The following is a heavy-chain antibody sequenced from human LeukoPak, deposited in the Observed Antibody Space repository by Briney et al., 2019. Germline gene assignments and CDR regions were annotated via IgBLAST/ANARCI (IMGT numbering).Heavy chain of an antibody. CDR2: IWYDGSNK. J-gene: IGHJ4*02. CDR3: ARGNFRRDGYNFDY. Sequence: GGSRTLPCTPSVFIFSLYDKHWARQAPGKGLEWVAVIWYDGSNKYYADSVKGRFTISRDNSKNTLYLQMNSLRAEDTAVFYCARGNFRRDGYNFDYWGQGTLVTVSS. CDR1: VFIFSLYD. D-gene: IGHD5-24*01. V-gene: IGHV3-33*08.